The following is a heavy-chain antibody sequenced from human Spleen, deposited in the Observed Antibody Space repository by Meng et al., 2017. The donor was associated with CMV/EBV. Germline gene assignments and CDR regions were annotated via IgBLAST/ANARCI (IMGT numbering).Heavy chain of an antibody. CDR2: IYTSGST. V-gene: IGHV4-4*07. CDR1: GGSISSYY. CDR3: AREGRYSSSPTDY. J-gene: IGHJ4*02. D-gene: IGHD6-6*01. Sequence: HRQDSGPCLVKPSETLSLTCTLSGGSISSYYWSWIRQPAVKGLEWSGRIYTSGSTNYNPSLKSRVTMSVDTSKNQFSLKLSSVTAADTAVYYCAREGRYSSSPTDYWGQGTLVTVSS.